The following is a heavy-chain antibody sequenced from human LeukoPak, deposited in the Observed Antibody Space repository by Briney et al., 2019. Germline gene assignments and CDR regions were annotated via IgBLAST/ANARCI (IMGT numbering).Heavy chain of an antibody. CDR3: ARIGDTAMVPTYYYYGMDV. CDR1: GYTFTGYY. CDR2: INPNSGGT. D-gene: IGHD5-18*01. Sequence: GASVKVSCKASGYTFTGYYMHWLRQAPGQGLEWMGWINPNSGGTNYAQKFQGRVTMTRDTSISTAYMELSRLRSDDTAVYYCARIGDTAMVPTYYYYGMDVWGQGTTVTVSS. V-gene: IGHV1-2*02. J-gene: IGHJ6*02.